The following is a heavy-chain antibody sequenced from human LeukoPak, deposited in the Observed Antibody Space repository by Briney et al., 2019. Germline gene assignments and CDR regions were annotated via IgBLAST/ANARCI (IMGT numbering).Heavy chain of an antibody. CDR2: ISSSSSYI. CDR1: GFTFSSYS. Sequence: GGSLRLSCAASGFTFSSYSMNWVRQAPGKGLEWVSSISSSSSYIYYADSVKGRFTISRDNAKNSLYLQMNSLRAEDTAVYYCASLAVPGSVNWFDPGGQGTLLTAS. D-gene: IGHD6-19*01. CDR3: ASLAVPGSVNWFDP. V-gene: IGHV3-21*01. J-gene: IGHJ5*02.